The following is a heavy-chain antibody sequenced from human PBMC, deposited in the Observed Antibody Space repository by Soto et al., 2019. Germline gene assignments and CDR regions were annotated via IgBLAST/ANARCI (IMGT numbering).Heavy chain of an antibody. CDR2: IIPILGIA. CDR1: GGTFSSYT. D-gene: IGHD2-21*01. CDR3: ARDVAPVTGGAFDI. J-gene: IGHJ3*02. V-gene: IGHV1-69*08. Sequence: QVQLVQSGAEVKKPGSSVKVSCKASGGTFSSYTISWVRQAPGQGLEWMGRIIPILGIANYAQKFQGRVTITADKSTSTAYMELSSLRSEDTAVYYWARDVAPVTGGAFDIWGQGTMVTVSS.